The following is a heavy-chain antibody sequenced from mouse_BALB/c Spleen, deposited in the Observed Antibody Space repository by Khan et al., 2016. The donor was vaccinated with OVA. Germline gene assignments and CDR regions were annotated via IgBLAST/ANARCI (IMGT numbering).Heavy chain of an antibody. CDR1: GFSLTSYG. CDR3: ARLEDI. Sequence: QMQLEESGPGLVAPSQSLSITCTVSGFSLTSYGVHWVRQPPGKGLEWLGVIWAGGSTNYNSALMSSLSIRTANSKSQVFLKMNSLQTDNTAMYYCARLEDIWGQGTTLTVSS. J-gene: IGHJ2*01. V-gene: IGHV2-9*02. D-gene: IGHD1-3*01. CDR2: IWAGGST.